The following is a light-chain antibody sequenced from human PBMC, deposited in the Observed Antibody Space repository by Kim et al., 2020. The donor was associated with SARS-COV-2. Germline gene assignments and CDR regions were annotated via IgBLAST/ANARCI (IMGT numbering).Light chain of an antibody. CDR1: QSISSY. CDR2: AAS. V-gene: IGKV1-39*01. Sequence: DIQMTQSPSSLSASVGDRVTITCRASQSISSYLNWYQQKPGKAPKLLIYAASSLQSGVPSRFSGSGSGTDFTLTISSLQPEDFATDYCQQSYSTLYTFGQETKLDI. J-gene: IGKJ2*01. CDR3: QQSYSTLYT.